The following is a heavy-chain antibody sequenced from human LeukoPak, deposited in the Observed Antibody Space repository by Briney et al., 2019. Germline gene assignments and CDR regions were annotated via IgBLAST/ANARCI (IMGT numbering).Heavy chain of an antibody. D-gene: IGHD6-19*01. Sequence: SETLSLTCTVSGGSISSGSYYWSWIRQPAGKGLEWTGRIYTSGSTNYNPSLKSRVTISVDTSKNQFSLKLSSVTAADTAVYYCARDRSLKSDSSLYNWFDPWGQGTLVTVSS. CDR1: GGSISSGSYY. CDR2: IYTSGST. V-gene: IGHV4-61*02. CDR3: ARDRSLKSDSSLYNWFDP. J-gene: IGHJ5*02.